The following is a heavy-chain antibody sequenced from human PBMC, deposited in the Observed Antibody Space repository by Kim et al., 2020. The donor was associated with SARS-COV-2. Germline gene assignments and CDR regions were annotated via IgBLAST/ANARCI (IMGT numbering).Heavy chain of an antibody. CDR1: GFTFSSYA. J-gene: IGHJ6*02. CDR3: AKVRYYGSGSYYNSVPRLNGV. Sequence: GGSLRLSCAASGFTFSSYAMSWVRQAPGKGLEWVSAISGSGGSTYYADSVKGRFTISRDNSKNTLYLQMNSLRAEDTAVYYCAKVRYYGSGSYYNSVPRLNGVWGQGTTVTVSS. CDR2: ISGSGGST. V-gene: IGHV3-23*01. D-gene: IGHD3-10*01.